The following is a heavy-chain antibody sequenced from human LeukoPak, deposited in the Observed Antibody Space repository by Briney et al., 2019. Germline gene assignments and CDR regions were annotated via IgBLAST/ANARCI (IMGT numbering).Heavy chain of an antibody. Sequence: PSETLSLTCTVSGYSISSGYYWGWIRQPPGKGLEWIGSIYHSGSTYYNPSLKSRVTISVDTSKNQISLKLSSVTAADTAVYYCARGVENDYVWGSYRYTGGIYFDYWGQGTLVTVSS. CDR3: ARGVENDYVWGSYRYTGGIYFDY. CDR1: GYSISSGYY. D-gene: IGHD3-16*02. V-gene: IGHV4-38-2*02. CDR2: IYHSGST. J-gene: IGHJ4*02.